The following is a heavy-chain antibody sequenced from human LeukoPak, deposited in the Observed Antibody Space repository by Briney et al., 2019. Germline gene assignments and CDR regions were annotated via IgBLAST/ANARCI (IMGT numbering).Heavy chain of an antibody. D-gene: IGHD3-16*02. J-gene: IGHJ5*02. CDR2: ISYDGSNK. CDR3: AGASPITFGGVIAPRNWFDP. Sequence: PGGSLRLSCAASGFTFSSYAMHWVRQAPGKGLEWVAVISYDGSNKYYADFVKGRFTISRDNSKNTLYLQMNSLRAEDTAVYYCAGASPITFGGVIAPRNWFDPWGQGTLVTVSS. V-gene: IGHV3-30*01. CDR1: GFTFSSYA.